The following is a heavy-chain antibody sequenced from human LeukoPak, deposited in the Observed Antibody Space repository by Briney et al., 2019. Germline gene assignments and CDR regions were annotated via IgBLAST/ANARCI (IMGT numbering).Heavy chain of an antibody. D-gene: IGHD6-13*01. CDR2: ISYDGSNK. CDR3: ARAHSSWSPGEFDY. CDR1: GFTFSSYA. V-gene: IGHV3-30-3*01. J-gene: IGHJ4*02. Sequence: PGGSLRLSCAASGFTFSSYAMHWVRQAPGKGLEWVAVISYDGSNKYCADSVKGRFTISRDNSKNTLYLQMNSLRAEDTAVYYCARAHSSWSPGEFDYWGQGTLVTVSS.